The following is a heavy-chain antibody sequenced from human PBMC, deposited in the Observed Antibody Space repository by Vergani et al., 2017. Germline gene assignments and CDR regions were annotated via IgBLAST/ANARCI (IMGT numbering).Heavy chain of an antibody. CDR1: GDSIISRSYY. Sequence: QMQLQESGPGLVKASETLPLTCTVSGDSIISRSYYWGWIRQPPGKGLEWIGSIYNSGNGDSSSSLKSRVTISADTSKNQFSLRLTSVTAADTAVYYCASGKYYSXSTSHVRGRDFDVWGRGTLVTVPS. J-gene: IGHJ2*01. CDR2: IYNSGNG. CDR3: ASGKYYSXSTSHVRGRDFDV. D-gene: IGHD1-26*01. V-gene: IGHV4-39*01.